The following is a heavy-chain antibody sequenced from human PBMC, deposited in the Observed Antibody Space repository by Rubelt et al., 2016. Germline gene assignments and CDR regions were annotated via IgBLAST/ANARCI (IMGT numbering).Heavy chain of an antibody. Sequence: QVQLVQSGAEVKKPGASVKVSCKASGYTFTSYGISWVRQAPGQGLEWMGWISAYNGNTNYAQKFQGRVTITADKSTSTAYMELSSLRSEDTAVYYCARGVEYYYGSGTNWFDPWGQGTLVTVSS. D-gene: IGHD3-10*01. J-gene: IGHJ5*02. CDR1: GYTFTSYG. CDR2: ISAYNGNT. V-gene: IGHV1-18*01. CDR3: ARGVEYYYGSGTNWFDP.